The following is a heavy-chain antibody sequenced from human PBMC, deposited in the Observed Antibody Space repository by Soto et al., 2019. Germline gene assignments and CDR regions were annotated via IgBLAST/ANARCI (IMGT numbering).Heavy chain of an antibody. J-gene: IGHJ6*02. CDR1: GYSFTSYW. CDR2: IDPSDSYT. CDR3: ARLSVPAAWYYYYDMDV. Sequence: PGESLKISCKGSGYSFTSYWISWVRQMPGKGLEWIGRIDPSDSYTNYSPSFQGHVTISADKSISTAYLQWSSLKASDTAMYYCARLSVPAAWYYYYDMDVWGQGTTVTVSS. V-gene: IGHV5-10-1*01. D-gene: IGHD2-2*01.